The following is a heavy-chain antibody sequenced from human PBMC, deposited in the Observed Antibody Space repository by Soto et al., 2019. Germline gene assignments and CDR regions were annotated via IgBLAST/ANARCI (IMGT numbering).Heavy chain of an antibody. V-gene: IGHV3-15*01. CDR3: TTDYGDYPIDY. Sequence: GGSLRLSCAASGFTFTNAWMSWVRQAPGKGLEWVGRIKSKTDDGTTDYAAPVKGRFTISRDDSKDTLYLQMNSLKTEDTALYYCTTDYGDYPIDYWGQGTLVTVSS. CDR1: GFTFTNAW. J-gene: IGHJ4*02. D-gene: IGHD4-17*01. CDR2: IKSKTDDGTT.